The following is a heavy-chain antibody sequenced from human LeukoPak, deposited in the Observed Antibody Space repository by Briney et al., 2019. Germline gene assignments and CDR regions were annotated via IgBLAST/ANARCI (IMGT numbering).Heavy chain of an antibody. CDR2: INNNGGTT. CDR3: VKTMVTFGGIIRADAFDI. V-gene: IGHV3-64D*06. J-gene: IGHJ3*02. Sequence: GGSLRLSCAASGFTFSIYAMHWVRQAPGKGLEYLSGINNNGGTTNYADSVKGRFTISRDNFKNTLYLQMSSLRPEDTAVYYCVKTMVTFGGIIRADAFDIWGQGTMVTVSS. D-gene: IGHD3-16*01. CDR1: GFTFSIYA.